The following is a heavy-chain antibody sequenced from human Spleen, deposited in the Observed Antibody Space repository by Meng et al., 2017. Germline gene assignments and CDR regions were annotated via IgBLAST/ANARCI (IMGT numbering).Heavy chain of an antibody. D-gene: IGHD3-22*01. V-gene: IGHV4-30-4*01. CDR3: ARLRDSSGCDY. CDR1: GGSISSGDYY. J-gene: IGHJ4*02. CDR2: IYYSGST. Sequence: QVQLQESGPGLVKPSQTLSLTCTVSGGSISSGDYYWSWIRQPPGRGLEWIGHIYYSGSTNYNPSLKSRVTISVDTSKNQFSLKLSSVTAADTAVYYCARLRDSSGCDYWGQGTLVTVSS.